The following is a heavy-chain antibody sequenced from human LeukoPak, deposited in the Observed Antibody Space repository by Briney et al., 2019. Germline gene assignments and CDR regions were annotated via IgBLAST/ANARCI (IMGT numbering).Heavy chain of an antibody. Sequence: SKTLSLTCTVSGGSISSGDYYWSWIRQPPGKGLEWIGYIYYSGSTYYNPSLKSRVTISVDTSKNQFSLKLSSVTAADTAVYYCARDLLYCSSTSCHNNWFDPWGQGTLVTVSS. CDR1: GGSISSGDYY. CDR3: ARDLLYCSSTSCHNNWFDP. D-gene: IGHD2-2*01. J-gene: IGHJ5*02. CDR2: IYYSGST. V-gene: IGHV4-30-4*08.